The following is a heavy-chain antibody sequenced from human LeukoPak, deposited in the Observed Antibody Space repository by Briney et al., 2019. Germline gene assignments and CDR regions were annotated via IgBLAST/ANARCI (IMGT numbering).Heavy chain of an antibody. V-gene: IGHV3-15*01. Sequence: GGSLRLSCAASGFTFSHAWLSWVRQAPGKGQEWVGHIKSKAHGGTTDYAAPVKGRFTISRDDSKNMLYLEMNSLTTEDTAIYYCSPRDYWGQGTLVTVSS. CDR3: SPRDY. CDR1: GFTFSHAW. CDR2: IKSKAHGGTT. J-gene: IGHJ4*02.